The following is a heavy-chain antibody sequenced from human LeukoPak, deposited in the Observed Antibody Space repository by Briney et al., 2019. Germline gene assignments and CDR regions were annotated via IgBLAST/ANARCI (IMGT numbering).Heavy chain of an antibody. Sequence: SETLSLTCTVSGGSISSYYWSWIRQPAGKGLEWIGRIYTSGSTNYNPSLKSRVTMSVDTSKNQFSLKLSSVTAADTAVYYCARDSYIYDSSGFLVDYWGQGTLVTVAS. V-gene: IGHV4-4*07. CDR3: ARDSYIYDSSGFLVDY. CDR2: IYTSGST. D-gene: IGHD3-22*01. CDR1: GGSISSYY. J-gene: IGHJ4*02.